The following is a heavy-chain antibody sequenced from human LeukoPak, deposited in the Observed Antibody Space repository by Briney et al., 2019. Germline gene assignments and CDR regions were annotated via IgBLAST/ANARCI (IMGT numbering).Heavy chain of an antibody. Sequence: PLASVKVSCKASGGTFSSYAISWVRQAPGQGLEWMGGIIPILGIANYAQKFQGRVTITADKSTSTAYMELSSLRSEDAAVYYCARAREPLEFTYYFDFWGQGTLVTVSS. CDR2: IIPILGIA. D-gene: IGHD1-1*01. V-gene: IGHV1-69*10. J-gene: IGHJ4*02. CDR3: ARAREPLEFTYYFDF. CDR1: GGTFSSYA.